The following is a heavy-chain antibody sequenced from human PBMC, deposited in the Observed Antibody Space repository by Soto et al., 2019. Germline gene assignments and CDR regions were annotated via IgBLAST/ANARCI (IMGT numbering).Heavy chain of an antibody. V-gene: IGHV1-2*02. D-gene: IGHD3-10*01. CDR3: ARNMDYYYGPGSGNGHGV. CDR1: GYTFSAYY. J-gene: IGHJ6*02. CDR2: INPKFGDT. Sequence: QVQLVQSGAEVKEPGDSVRVSCEASGYTFSAYYIHWVRQAPGQGLEWMGWINPKFGDTTYAQDFHGRVTMTRDMSISTVYMDLSRLTSDDTAIYYCARNMDYYYGPGSGNGHGVWGQGTTVTVFS.